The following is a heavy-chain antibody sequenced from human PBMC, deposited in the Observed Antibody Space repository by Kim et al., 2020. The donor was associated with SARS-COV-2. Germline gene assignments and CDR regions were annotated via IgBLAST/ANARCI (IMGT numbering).Heavy chain of an antibody. D-gene: IGHD5-12*01. J-gene: IGHJ3*02. Sequence: GSVKGRFTISRDNSKNTLYLQMNSLRAEDTAVYYCAKDLKDGYKNGAFDIWGQGTMVTVSS. V-gene: IGHV3-23*01. CDR3: AKDLKDGYKNGAFDI.